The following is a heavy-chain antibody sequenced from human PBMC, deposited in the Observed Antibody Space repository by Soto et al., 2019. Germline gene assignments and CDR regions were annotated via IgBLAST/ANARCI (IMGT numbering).Heavy chain of an antibody. V-gene: IGHV3-11*01. CDR1: GFSFSDYY. D-gene: IGHD1-1*01. J-gene: IGHJ6*02. CDR2: ITGSDSSV. CDR3: ARHGSVRYYYYGMDV. Sequence: QVQLVESGGGLVQPGGSLRLSCAASGFSFSDYYMSWIRQAPGKGLEWVSYITGSDSSVYYADSARGRFAISRDNAKNSLYLQMNSLRAEDRAVYYCARHGSVRYYYYGMDVWGQGTTVSVSS.